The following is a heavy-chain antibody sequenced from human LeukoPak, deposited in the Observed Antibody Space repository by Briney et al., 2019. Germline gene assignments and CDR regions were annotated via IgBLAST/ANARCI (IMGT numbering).Heavy chain of an antibody. Sequence: QPGRSLRLSCAASGFTFSTYGMHWVRQAPGKGLEWVAVIWNDGSKQYYADSVKGRFTISRDNSKSTLYLQMNSLRAEDTAVYYCARDQGLWVGFWSGYYDLWGQGTLVTVSS. CDR2: IWNDGSKQ. CDR3: ARDQGLWVGFWSGYYDL. V-gene: IGHV3-33*01. CDR1: GFTFSTYG. J-gene: IGHJ4*02. D-gene: IGHD3-3*01.